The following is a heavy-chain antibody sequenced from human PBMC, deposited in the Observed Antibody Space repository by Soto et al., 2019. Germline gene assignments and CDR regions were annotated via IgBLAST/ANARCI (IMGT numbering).Heavy chain of an antibody. CDR1: GFIFSSYD. V-gene: IGHV3-48*04. J-gene: IGHJ4*02. D-gene: IGHD5-18*01. CDR3: VRGDGDYHDGNGYLGRR. CDR2: ISSGSGNI. Sequence: GGSLRLSCAASGFIFSSYDMNWVRQAPGKGLEWVSYISSGSGNILYADSVKGRFTISRDNAKNSLYLQMNSLRAEDTAVYYCVRGDGDYHDGNGYLGRRWGQGTLVTVSS.